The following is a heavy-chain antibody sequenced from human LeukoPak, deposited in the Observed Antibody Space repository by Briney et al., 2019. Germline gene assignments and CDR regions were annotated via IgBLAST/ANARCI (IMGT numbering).Heavy chain of an antibody. CDR2: ISDSGGST. Sequence: PGGSLRLSCAASGFTFSSYAMSWVRQAPGKGLEWVSAISDSGGSTYYADSVKGRFTISRDNSKNAVYLQMNSLRAEDTALYYCVRRVPYSSSSVYFDCWGQGTLVTVSS. J-gene: IGHJ4*02. CDR3: VRRVPYSSSSVYFDC. CDR1: GFTFSSYA. D-gene: IGHD6-6*01. V-gene: IGHV3-23*01.